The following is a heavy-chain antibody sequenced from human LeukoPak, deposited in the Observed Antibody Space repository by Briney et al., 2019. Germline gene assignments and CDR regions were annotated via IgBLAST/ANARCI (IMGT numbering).Heavy chain of an antibody. CDR2: TSSDESEN. CDR1: GFNFSKYG. D-gene: IGHD5-18*01. Sequence: GGSLRLSCAASGFNFSKYGMHWVRQAPGKGLEWVAVTSSDESENYYADSVKGRFTISRDNSKNTVYLQMNNLRAEDTAVYYCARDVIDTVSVTGDYWGQGTLVTVSS. J-gene: IGHJ4*02. V-gene: IGHV3-30*05. CDR3: ARDVIDTVSVTGDY.